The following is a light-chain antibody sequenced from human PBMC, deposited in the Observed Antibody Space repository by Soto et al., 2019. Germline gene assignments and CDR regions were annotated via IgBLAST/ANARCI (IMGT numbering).Light chain of an antibody. CDR2: GNN. Sequence: QSVLTQPASVSGAPGQRVTISCTGSSSNIGAGYDVHWYQQLPGTAPKLLIYGNNNRPSGVPDRFSGSKSGTSASLAITGLQAEDEADYYCQSYDSSLSNWVFGGGTKLTVL. CDR3: QSYDSSLSNWV. J-gene: IGLJ3*02. V-gene: IGLV1-40*01. CDR1: SSNIGAGYD.